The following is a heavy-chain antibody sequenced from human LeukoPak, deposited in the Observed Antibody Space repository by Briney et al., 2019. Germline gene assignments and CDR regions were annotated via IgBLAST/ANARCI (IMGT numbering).Heavy chain of an antibody. Sequence: ASVKVSCKASGYTFTSYGISWVRQAPGQGLEWMGWISAYNGNTNYAQRLQGRVTMTTDTSTSTAYMELRSLRSDDTAVYYCARDLHYSYGYVHDYWGQGTLVTVSS. V-gene: IGHV1-18*01. CDR1: GYTFTSYG. J-gene: IGHJ4*02. CDR2: ISAYNGNT. CDR3: ARDLHYSYGYVHDY. D-gene: IGHD5-18*01.